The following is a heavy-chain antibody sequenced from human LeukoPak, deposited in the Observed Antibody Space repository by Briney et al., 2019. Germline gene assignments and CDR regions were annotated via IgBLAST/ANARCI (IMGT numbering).Heavy chain of an antibody. Sequence: GGSLRLSCTASGFTFSPYAMDWGRQAPGKGLEWVSGISGSGTSTYYADSVKGRFTISRDNSKNTLYLQMNSLRAEDTAVYYCAKPAGWFYDSSGYLVYWGQGILVTVSS. D-gene: IGHD3-22*01. CDR1: GFTFSPYA. CDR2: ISGSGTST. V-gene: IGHV3-23*01. J-gene: IGHJ4*02. CDR3: AKPAGWFYDSSGYLVY.